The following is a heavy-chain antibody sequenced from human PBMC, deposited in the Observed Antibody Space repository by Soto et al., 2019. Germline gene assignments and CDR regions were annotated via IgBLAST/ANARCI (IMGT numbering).Heavy chain of an antibody. J-gene: IGHJ5*02. Sequence: RGESLKISCKGSGYSFTSYWISWVRQMPGKGLEWMGRIDPSDSYTNYSPSFQGHVTISADKSISTAYLQWSSLKASDTAMYYCARTPLEDNWFDPWGQGTLVTVSS. CDR2: IDPSDSYT. CDR1: GYSFTSYW. V-gene: IGHV5-10-1*01. CDR3: ARTPLEDNWFDP.